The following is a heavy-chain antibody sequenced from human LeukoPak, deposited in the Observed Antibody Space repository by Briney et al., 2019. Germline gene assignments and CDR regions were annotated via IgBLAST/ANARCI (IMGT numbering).Heavy chain of an antibody. CDR1: GFTFSSYW. Sequence: GGSLRLSCAASGFTFSSYWMSWVRQAPGKGLEWVANIKQDGSAKYNADSVKGRFTSSIDNAKNSLYLQMNSLRAEDTAVYYCARAHCGGDCYGIYYFDYWGQGTLVTVSS. V-gene: IGHV3-7*01. CDR2: IKQDGSAK. J-gene: IGHJ4*02. CDR3: ARAHCGGDCYGIYYFDY. D-gene: IGHD2-21*02.